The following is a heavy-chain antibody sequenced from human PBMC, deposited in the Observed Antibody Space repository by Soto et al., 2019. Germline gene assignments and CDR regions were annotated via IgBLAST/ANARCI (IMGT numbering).Heavy chain of an antibody. D-gene: IGHD6-13*01. CDR1: GGSISSYY. CDR3: AAAAGTGWFDP. V-gene: IGHV4-59*08. J-gene: IGHJ5*02. CDR2: IYYSGST. Sequence: PSETLSLTCTVSGGSISSYYWIWIRQPPGKGLEWIGYIYYSGSTNYNPSLKSRVTISVDTSKNQFSLKLSSVTAADTAVYYCAAAAGTGWFDPWGQGTLVTVSS.